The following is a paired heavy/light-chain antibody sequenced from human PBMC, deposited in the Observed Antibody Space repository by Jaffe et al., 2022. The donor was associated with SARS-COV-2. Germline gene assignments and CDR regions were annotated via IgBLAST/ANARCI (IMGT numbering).Heavy chain of an antibody. V-gene: IGHV7-4-1*02. J-gene: IGHJ5*02. Sequence: QVQLVQSGSELKKPGASVKVSCKASGYKFTSYAMNWVRQAPGQGLEWMGWINTNTGNPTYVQGFAGRFVFSLDTSVSTAYLQISSLKAEDTAVYYCARGHSSGWRYNWFDPWGQGTLVTVSS. CDR1: GYKFTSYA. D-gene: IGHD6-19*01. CDR3: ARGHSSGWRYNWFDP. CDR2: INTNTGNP.
Light chain of an antibody. CDR1: SSNIGSNT. V-gene: IGLV1-44*01. CDR3: ATWDDSLSVWV. CDR2: NNN. Sequence: QSVLTQPPSTSGTPGQRVTISCSGSSSNIGSNTVNWSQQLPGTAPKLLLYNNNQRPSGVPDRFSGSTSGTSASLAISGLQSEDEADYYCATWDDSLSVWVFGGGTKLTVL. J-gene: IGLJ3*02.